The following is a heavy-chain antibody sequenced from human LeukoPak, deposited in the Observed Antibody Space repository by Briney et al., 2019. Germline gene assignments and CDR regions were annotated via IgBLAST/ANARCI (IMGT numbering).Heavy chain of an antibody. D-gene: IGHD3-10*01. V-gene: IGHV3-53*05. J-gene: IGHJ5*02. CDR3: ARGPHYYGSGSYYSWFDP. CDR1: GFSVSSIY. Sequence: GGSLRLYCAASGFSVSSIYMSRVRQAPGKGLEWVSVIYTGGGTYYADSVKGRFTISRDNSKNTLYLQMNSLRAEDTAVCYCARGPHYYGSGSYYSWFDPWGQGTLVTVSS. CDR2: IYTGGGT.